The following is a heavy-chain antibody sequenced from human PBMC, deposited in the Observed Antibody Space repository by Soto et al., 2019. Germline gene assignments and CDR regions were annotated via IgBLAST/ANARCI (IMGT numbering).Heavy chain of an antibody. J-gene: IGHJ6*02. V-gene: IGHV1-69*13. CDR3: AVAYCGGDCYLGYYGMDV. Sequence: SVKVSCKASGGTFSSYAISWVRQAPGQGLEWMGGIIPIFGTANYAQKFQGRVTITADESTSTAYMELSSPRSEDTAVYYCAVAYCGGDCYLGYYGMDVWGQGTTVTVSS. CDR1: GGTFSSYA. D-gene: IGHD2-21*02. CDR2: IIPIFGTA.